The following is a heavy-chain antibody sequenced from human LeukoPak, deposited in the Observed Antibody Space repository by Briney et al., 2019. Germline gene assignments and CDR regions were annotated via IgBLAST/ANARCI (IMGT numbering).Heavy chain of an antibody. CDR1: GFTFSDFS. CDR2: ISSSGSNT. Sequence: GGSLRLSCAASGFTFSDFSMSWIRQAPGKGLEWVSYISSSGSNTYYADSVKGRFTISRDNAENSLDLQTNSLRAEDTAVFYCARGGLWFGDSLSAFDIWGQGTMVTVSS. CDR3: ARGGLWFGDSLSAFDI. J-gene: IGHJ3*02. V-gene: IGHV3-11*01. D-gene: IGHD3-10*01.